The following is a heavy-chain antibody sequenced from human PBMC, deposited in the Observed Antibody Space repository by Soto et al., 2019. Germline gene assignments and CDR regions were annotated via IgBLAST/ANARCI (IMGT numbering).Heavy chain of an antibody. V-gene: IGHV3-23*01. D-gene: IGHD5-18*01. CDR2: ISGSGGST. Sequence: GGSLRLSCAASGFTFSSYAMSWVRQAPGKGLEWVSAISGSGGSTYYADSVKGRFTISRDNSKNTLYLQMNSLRAEDTAVYYCAKASAPRGYSYGYTWGQGTLVTVSS. CDR1: GFTFSSYA. CDR3: AKASAPRGYSYGYT. J-gene: IGHJ4*02.